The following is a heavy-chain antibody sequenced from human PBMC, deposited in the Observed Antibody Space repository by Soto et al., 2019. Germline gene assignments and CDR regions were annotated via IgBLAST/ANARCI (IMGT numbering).Heavy chain of an antibody. CDR2: FSGPGGGT. Sequence: PGGSLRLSCAASGFTFSRYAMSWVRQAPGKGLEWVSTFSGPGGGTYYADSVKGRFTISRDNFKSSLYLQMSSLQTEDTAVYFCTRMDSGYAIFDDWGQGTLVTVSS. CDR3: TRMDSGYAIFDD. CDR1: GFTFSRYA. V-gene: IGHV3-23*01. J-gene: IGHJ4*02. D-gene: IGHD5-12*01.